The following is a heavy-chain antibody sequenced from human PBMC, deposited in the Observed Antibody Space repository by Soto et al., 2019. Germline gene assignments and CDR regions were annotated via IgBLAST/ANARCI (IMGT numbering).Heavy chain of an antibody. CDR1: GASVSSDVYY. CDR2: IHHSGST. Sequence: QVHLRESGPGLVKPSETLSLTCTVSGASVSSDVYYWTWIRQQPGKGREWIGYIHHSGSTDCNPSLKSRVTMSVDASKNQFSLKLSSVTAADTAVYYCAARVPGSRYLGFFDYWGQGALVSVSS. CDR3: AARVPGSRYLGFFDY. J-gene: IGHJ4*02. D-gene: IGHD2-15*01. V-gene: IGHV4-31*03.